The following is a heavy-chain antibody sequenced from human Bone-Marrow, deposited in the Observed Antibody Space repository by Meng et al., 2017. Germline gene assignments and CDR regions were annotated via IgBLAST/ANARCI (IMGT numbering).Heavy chain of an antibody. Sequence: VPVWGVGGGLGKPGGSLRLSCVASGLSFTDAWMSWVRQAPGKGLEWVGRIKRNSDGGTIDYAAPVKGRFTISRDDSKNTLYLQMDSLITEDTAVYFCATGAAAADHWGQGTLVTVSS. CDR2: IKRNSDGGTI. D-gene: IGHD6-13*01. V-gene: IGHV3-15*01. CDR1: GLSFTDAW. CDR3: ATGAAAADH. J-gene: IGHJ4*02.